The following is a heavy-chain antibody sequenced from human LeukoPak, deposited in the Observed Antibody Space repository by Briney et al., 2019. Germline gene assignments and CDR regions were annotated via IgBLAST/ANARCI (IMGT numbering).Heavy chain of an antibody. Sequence: GGSLRLSCVASGFTFSSYAMHWVRQAPGKGLEWVAVISYDGSNKYYADSVKGRFTISRDNSKNTLYLQMNSLRAEDTAVYYCARGAVAGTWPGALDIWGQGTMVTVSS. V-gene: IGHV3-30-3*01. D-gene: IGHD6-19*01. CDR2: ISYDGSNK. CDR3: ARGAVAGTWPGALDI. J-gene: IGHJ3*02. CDR1: GFTFSSYA.